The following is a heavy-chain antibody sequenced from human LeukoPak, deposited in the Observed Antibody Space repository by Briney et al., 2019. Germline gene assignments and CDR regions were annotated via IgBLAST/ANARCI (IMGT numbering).Heavy chain of an antibody. J-gene: IGHJ4*02. CDR2: INHSGST. CDR3: ARSAGGLGY. CDR1: GGSFSGYY. V-gene: IGHV4-34*01. Sequence: SETLSLTCAVYGGSFSGYYWSWIRQPPGKGLEWIGEINHSGSTNYNPSLKSRVTISVDTSKNQFSLKLSSVTAADTAVYYCARSAGGLGYWGQGTLVTVSS. D-gene: IGHD3-22*01.